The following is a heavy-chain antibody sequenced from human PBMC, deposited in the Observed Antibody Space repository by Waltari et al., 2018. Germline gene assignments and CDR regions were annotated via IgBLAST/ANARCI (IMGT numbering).Heavy chain of an antibody. J-gene: IGHJ4*02. CDR3: ARDLGSGWYYFDS. V-gene: IGHV3-30-3*01. CDR2: TSHDGANK. D-gene: IGHD6-19*01. CDR1: GFTFSQYT. Sequence: QVQLVESGGGVVRPGGSLRLSCTDSGFTFSQYTMHWVRQAPGKGVEWVAITSHDGANKYYAGSVVGRFTISRDNSKNTVYLQMNSLRVEDTAVYYCARDLGSGWYYFDSWGQGTLVTVSS.